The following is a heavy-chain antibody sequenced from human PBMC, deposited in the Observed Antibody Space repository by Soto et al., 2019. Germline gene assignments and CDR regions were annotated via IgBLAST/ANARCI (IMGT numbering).Heavy chain of an antibody. Sequence: SETLSLTCTVSGGSISSYYWSWIRQPPGKGLEWIGYIYYSGSTNYNPSLKSRVTISVDTSKNQFSLKLSSVTAADTAVYYCARYYDSRGYDYWGQGTLVTVSS. CDR2: IYYSGST. J-gene: IGHJ4*02. V-gene: IGHV4-59*01. CDR1: GGSISSYY. D-gene: IGHD3-22*01. CDR3: ARYYDSRGYDY.